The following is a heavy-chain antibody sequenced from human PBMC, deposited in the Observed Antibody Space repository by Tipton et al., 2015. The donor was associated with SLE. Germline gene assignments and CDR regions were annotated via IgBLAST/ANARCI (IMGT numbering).Heavy chain of an antibody. CDR1: GGSISSGSYY. J-gene: IGHJ6*02. Sequence: TLSLTCTVSGGSISSGSYYWSWIRQPAGKGLEWFGHFYTSGSSNYNPSLKSRVTISVDTSKNQFSLKLSSVTAADTAVYYCARGRGSNSHYYYGLDVWGQGTTVTVSS. CDR3: ARGRGSNSHYYYGLDV. V-gene: IGHV4-61*09. D-gene: IGHD4-23*01. CDR2: FYTSGSS.